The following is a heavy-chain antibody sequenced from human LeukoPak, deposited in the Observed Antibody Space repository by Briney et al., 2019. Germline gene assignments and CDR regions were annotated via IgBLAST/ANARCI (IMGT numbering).Heavy chain of an antibody. V-gene: IGHV4-59*01. D-gene: IGHD5-24*01. CDR2: IYYSGGT. Sequence: PSETLSLTCTVSGGSISSYYWSWIRQPPGKGLEWIGYIYYSGGTNYNPSLKSRVTISVDTSKNQFSLKLSSVTAADTAVYYCAGRLWRRDGYNLSAFDIWGQGTMVTVSS. CDR3: AGRLWRRDGYNLSAFDI. J-gene: IGHJ3*02. CDR1: GGSISSYY.